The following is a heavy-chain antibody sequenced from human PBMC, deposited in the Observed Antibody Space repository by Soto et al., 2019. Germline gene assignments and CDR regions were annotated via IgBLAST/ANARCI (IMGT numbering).Heavy chain of an antibody. V-gene: IGHV4-4*02. CDR2: IYHSGTF. J-gene: IGHJ6*02. CDR1: GGSVESSSC. D-gene: IGHD2-15*01. CDR3: VRSVPAATWAYNGKDV. Sequence: QVRLKESGPGLVKPSGTLSLTCAVSGGSVESSSCWSWVRQAPGKGLEWIGEIYHSGTFNYNPSLASRGSVSVDKSTNQFSLNLNSVTAADTAVYYCVRSVPAATWAYNGKDVWGQGTTVTVSS.